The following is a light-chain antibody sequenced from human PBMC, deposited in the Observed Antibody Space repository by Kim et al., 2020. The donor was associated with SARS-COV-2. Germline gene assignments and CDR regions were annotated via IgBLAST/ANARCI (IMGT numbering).Light chain of an antibody. CDR1: PSVSSN. J-gene: IGKJ4*01. V-gene: IGKV3-15*01. CDR2: GAS. CDR3: QQYNNWPPVT. Sequence: EIVMTQSPATLSVSPGESATLSCRASPSVSSNLAWYQHKVGQAPRLLIYGASTRATGIPARFSGSGSGTEFTLTISSLQSEDFAVYYCQQYNNWPPVTFGGGTKVDIK.